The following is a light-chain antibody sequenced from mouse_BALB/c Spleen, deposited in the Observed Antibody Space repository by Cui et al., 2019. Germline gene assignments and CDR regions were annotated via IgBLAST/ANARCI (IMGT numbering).Light chain of an antibody. J-gene: IGKJ2*01. CDR3: QQYNSYPYT. Sequence: DIVMTQSQKFMSTSVGDRVSVTCKASQNVGTNVAWYQQKPGQSPKALIYSASYRYSGVPDRFTGSGSGTDFTLTISNVQSEDLAEYFCQQYNSYPYTFGGGTNLEIK. CDR2: SAS. V-gene: IGKV6-15*01. CDR1: QNVGTN.